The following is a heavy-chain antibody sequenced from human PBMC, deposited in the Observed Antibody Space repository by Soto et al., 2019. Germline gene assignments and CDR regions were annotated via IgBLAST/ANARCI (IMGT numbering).Heavy chain of an antibody. CDR3: ARDCLPTIWDYYGMDV. Sequence: GSLIDSYAAAEGTIGGYDRNLVRQDPGKGLEWVSYISSSGSTIYYADSVKGRFTISRDNAKNSLYLQMNSLRAEDTAVYYCARDCLPTIWDYYGMDVWGQATTVTVYS. V-gene: IGHV3-48*03. CDR1: EGTIGGYD. D-gene: IGHD3-3*01. CDR2: ISSSGSTI. J-gene: IGHJ6*02.